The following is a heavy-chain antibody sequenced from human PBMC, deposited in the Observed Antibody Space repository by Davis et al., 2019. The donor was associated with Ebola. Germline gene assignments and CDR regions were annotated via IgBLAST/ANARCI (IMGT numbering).Heavy chain of an antibody. CDR2: IIPIFGTA. CDR3: AIYASPQRARLYYYYGMDL. CDR1: GGKGSRYA. J-gene: IGHJ6*02. D-gene: IGHD5/OR15-5a*01. Sequence: AASVKVSCKEWGGKGSRYAISWVRQAPGQGLEWMGGIIPIFGTANYAQKFQGRVTITADESTSTAYMELSSLRSEDTAVYYCAIYASPQRARLYYYYGMDLCGQRTTFPFSS. V-gene: IGHV1-69*13.